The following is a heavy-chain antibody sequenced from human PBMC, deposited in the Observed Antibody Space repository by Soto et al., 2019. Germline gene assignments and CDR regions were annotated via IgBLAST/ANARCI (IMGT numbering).Heavy chain of an antibody. CDR3: ARKDKSGYFNWFDP. D-gene: IGHD3-22*01. J-gene: IGHJ5*02. CDR1: GYRFTSYC. CDR2: IFPSDSGT. Sequence: PVESLTISCRTSGYRFTSYCIAWVLQMPGKGLEWMGIIFPSDSGTRYSPSFQGQVTISADRSTSTVFLQWASLKASDTAVYFCARKDKSGYFNWFDPWGQGTLVTVSS. V-gene: IGHV5-51*01.